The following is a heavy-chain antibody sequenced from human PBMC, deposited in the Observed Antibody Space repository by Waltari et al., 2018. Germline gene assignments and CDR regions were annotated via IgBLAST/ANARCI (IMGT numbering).Heavy chain of an antibody. CDR2: IHGIGRS. CDR3: ARDRGRGLYLDS. Sequence: QVQLQESGPGLVKPSGTLSVTCAVSGDSISGTYWWSWVRQPPGKGLEWIGQIHGIGRSNYNPALESRVTFSIDTSNNHFSLKVTSATAADTAVYYCARDRGRGLYLDSWGQGTLVTVSP. D-gene: IGHD2-15*01. J-gene: IGHJ4*02. V-gene: IGHV4-4*02. CDR1: GDSISGTYW.